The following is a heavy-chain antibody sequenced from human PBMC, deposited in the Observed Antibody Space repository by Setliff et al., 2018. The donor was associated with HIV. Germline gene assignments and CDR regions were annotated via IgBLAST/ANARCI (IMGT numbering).Heavy chain of an antibody. Sequence: GASVKVSCKASGYTFTGYFIHWVRQAPGQGLEWMGRINPNTGDTNYAQKVQDRVTMTRDTSINTAYMELSRLRSDDTAVYYCAREYDVLTGYYISAFDIWGQGTMVT. CDR2: INPNTGDT. D-gene: IGHD3-9*01. V-gene: IGHV1-2*06. J-gene: IGHJ3*02. CDR3: AREYDVLTGYYISAFDI. CDR1: GYTFTGYF.